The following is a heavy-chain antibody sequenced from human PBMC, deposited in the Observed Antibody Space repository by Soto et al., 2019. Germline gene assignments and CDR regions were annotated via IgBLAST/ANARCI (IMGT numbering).Heavy chain of an antibody. D-gene: IGHD2-2*02. CDR1: GGSFSGYY. J-gene: IGHJ6*02. CDR3: ASAVGYCSSTSCYRGGYYYYGMDV. V-gene: IGHV4-34*01. CDR2: INHSGSA. Sequence: ASGTLSLTCAVYGGSFSGYYWSSIRQSPGKGLEWIGEINHSGSANYTPSLKSRVTISVATSKNQFSLKLSSVTAADTAVYYCASAVGYCSSTSCYRGGYYYYGMDVWGQGTTVT.